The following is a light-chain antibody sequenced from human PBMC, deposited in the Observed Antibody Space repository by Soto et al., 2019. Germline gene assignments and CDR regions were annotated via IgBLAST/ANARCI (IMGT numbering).Light chain of an antibody. CDR1: QSVSSDS. Sequence: EIVLTQSPGTLSLSPGERATLSCRTSQSVSSDSLAWYQQKPGQAPRLLISAASSRAFGIPDRFSGSGSGTEFTLTISRLEPEDFVVYYCQHYGSSPPYTFGQGTKLEIK. V-gene: IGKV3-20*01. CDR3: QHYGSSPPYT. J-gene: IGKJ2*01. CDR2: AAS.